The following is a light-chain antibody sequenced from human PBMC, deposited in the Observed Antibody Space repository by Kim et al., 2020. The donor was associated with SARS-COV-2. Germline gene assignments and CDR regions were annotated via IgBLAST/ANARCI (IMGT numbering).Light chain of an antibody. J-gene: IGLJ2*01. V-gene: IGLV1-44*01. CDR1: TSNIGSYT. CDR3: AAWDDSLNGLV. CDR2: TNN. Sequence: ELTQPPSASGTPGQRVTISCSGSTSNIGSYTVNWYQQLPETAPKLLIYTNNQRPSGVPDRFSGSKSGTSASLAISGLQSEDEADYYCAAWDDSLNGLVFGGGTQLTVL.